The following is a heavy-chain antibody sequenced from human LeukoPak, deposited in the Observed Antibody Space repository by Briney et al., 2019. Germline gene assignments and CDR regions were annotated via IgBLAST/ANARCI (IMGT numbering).Heavy chain of an antibody. D-gene: IGHD3-22*01. J-gene: IGHJ4*02. CDR2: ISGNGAST. CDR3: ARVLHNRNYDGSTYYGY. V-gene: IGHV3-48*03. CDR1: GFTFSSYE. Sequence: GGSLRLSCAASGFTFSSYEMNWVRQAPGKGLEWVSAISGNGASTYYADSVKGRFTISRDNAKNSLYLQMNSLRAEDTAVYYCARVLHNRNYDGSTYYGYWGQGTLVTVSS.